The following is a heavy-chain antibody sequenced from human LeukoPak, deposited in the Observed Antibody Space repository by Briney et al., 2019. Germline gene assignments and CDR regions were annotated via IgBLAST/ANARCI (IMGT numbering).Heavy chain of an antibody. D-gene: IGHD6-13*01. CDR1: GFTFDDYA. CDR3: AKDMTPSIAAVDY. Sequence: GGSLRLSCAASGFTFDDYAMHGVRHAPGKGLEWVSGSSWSSGSIGYADSVKGRFTISRDNAKNSLYLQMNSLRAEDTALYYCAKDMTPSIAAVDYWGQGTLVTVSS. V-gene: IGHV3-9*01. CDR2: SSWSSGSI. J-gene: IGHJ4*02.